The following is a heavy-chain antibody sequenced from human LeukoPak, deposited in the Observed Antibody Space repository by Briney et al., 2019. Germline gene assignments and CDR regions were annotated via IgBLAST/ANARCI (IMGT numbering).Heavy chain of an antibody. V-gene: IGHV3-73*01. Sequence: GGSLKLSCVVSGFNFSGSSMPWVRQASGKGLEWIGRIGNKVKSYATAYAESMEGRFTISRDDSKTTTYLQMNSLKTEDTAVYYCTSLSYWGQGTLVTVSS. J-gene: IGHJ4*02. CDR3: TSLSY. CDR1: GFNFSGSS. CDR2: IGNKVKSYAT.